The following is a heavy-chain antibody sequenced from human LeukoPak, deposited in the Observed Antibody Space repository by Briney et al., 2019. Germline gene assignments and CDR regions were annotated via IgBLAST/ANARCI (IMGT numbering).Heavy chain of an antibody. Sequence: GASVKVSCKASGGTFSSYAISWVRQAPGQGLEWMGGIIPIFGTANYAQKFQGRVTITTDESTSTAYMELSSLRSEDTAVYYCARDPHDLGSGMDVWGQGTTVTVSS. D-gene: IGHD3-3*01. V-gene: IGHV1-69*05. CDR3: ARDPHDLGSGMDV. CDR1: GGTFSSYA. J-gene: IGHJ6*02. CDR2: IIPIFGTA.